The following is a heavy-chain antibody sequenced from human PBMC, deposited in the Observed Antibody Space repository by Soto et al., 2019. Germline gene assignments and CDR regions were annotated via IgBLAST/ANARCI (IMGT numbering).Heavy chain of an antibody. J-gene: IGHJ6*03. D-gene: IGHD2-8*01. Sequence: ASVKVSCKASGYTFTGYYMHWVRQAPGQGLEWMGWINPNSGGTNYAQKFQGWVTMTRDTSISTAYMELSRLRSDDTAVYYCARDRYYREEYYYYYYMDVWGKGTTVTVSS. V-gene: IGHV1-2*04. CDR1: GYTFTGYY. CDR2: INPNSGGT. CDR3: ARDRYYREEYYYYYYMDV.